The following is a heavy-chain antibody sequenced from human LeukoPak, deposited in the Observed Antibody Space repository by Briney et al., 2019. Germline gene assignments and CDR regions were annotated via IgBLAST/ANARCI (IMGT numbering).Heavy chain of an antibody. CDR2: ISSSGSTI. Sequence: GGSLRLSCAASGFTFSSYEVNWVRQAPGKGLEWVSYISSSGSTIYYADSVKGRFTISRDNAKNSLYLQMNSLRAEDTAVYYCASYSSSWVFDYWGQGTLVTVSS. J-gene: IGHJ4*02. CDR1: GFTFSSYE. D-gene: IGHD6-13*01. V-gene: IGHV3-48*03. CDR3: ASYSSSWVFDY.